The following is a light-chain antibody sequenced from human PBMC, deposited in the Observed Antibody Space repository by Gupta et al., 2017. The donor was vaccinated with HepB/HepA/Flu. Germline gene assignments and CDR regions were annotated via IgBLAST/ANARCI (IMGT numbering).Light chain of an antibody. CDR2: EGN. Sequence: SYELTQPPFVSVSPGQTARITCSGDKLGDKYSCWYQLKPGQSPVMLIYEGNRRPSGIPERFSGSNSGNTATLTISGTQAMDEADYYCQAWDIKVFGGGTKLTVL. V-gene: IGLV3-1*01. CDR3: QAWDIKV. J-gene: IGLJ2*01. CDR1: KLGDKY.